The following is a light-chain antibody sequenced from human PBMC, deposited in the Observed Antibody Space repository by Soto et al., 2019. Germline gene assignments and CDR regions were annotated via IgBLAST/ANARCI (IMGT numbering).Light chain of an antibody. Sequence: EIVLTQSPGTLSLSPGERATLSCRASQRVSNTQLAWYQQKHGQVPRLLIYGASSRATGIPDRFSGSGSGTDFTLTISRLEPEDFAVYYCQQYGRSPLTFGGGTKVDIK. CDR2: GAS. CDR1: QRVSNTQ. V-gene: IGKV3-20*01. CDR3: QQYGRSPLT. J-gene: IGKJ4*01.